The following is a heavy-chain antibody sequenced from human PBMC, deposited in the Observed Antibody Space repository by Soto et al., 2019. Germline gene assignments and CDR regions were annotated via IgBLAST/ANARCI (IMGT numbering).Heavy chain of an antibody. Sequence: GGSLRLSCAASGFSFSTYSMNWVRQAPGKGLEWVSSITDTSSYMYYADSVKGRFTISRDNAKNSLYLQMNSLRVEDTAVYFCARGPLILRYFDLWGRGTLVTVSS. CDR2: ITDTSSYM. J-gene: IGHJ2*01. CDR1: GFSFSTYS. CDR3: ARGPLILRYFDL. V-gene: IGHV3-21*01.